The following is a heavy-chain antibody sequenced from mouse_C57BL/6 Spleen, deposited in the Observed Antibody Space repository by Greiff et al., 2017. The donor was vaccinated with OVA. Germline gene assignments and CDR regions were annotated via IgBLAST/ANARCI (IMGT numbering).Heavy chain of an antibody. V-gene: IGHV5-16*01. D-gene: IGHD1-1*02. CDR2: INYDGSST. CDR1: GFTFSDYY. Sequence: EVKLVESEGGLVQPGSSMKLSCTASGFTFSDYYMAWVRQVPEKGLEWVANINYDGSSTYYLDSLNSRFIISRDNAKNILYLQMSSLKSEDTATYYCARYYDYFDYWGQGTTLTVSS. CDR3: ARYYDYFDY. J-gene: IGHJ2*01.